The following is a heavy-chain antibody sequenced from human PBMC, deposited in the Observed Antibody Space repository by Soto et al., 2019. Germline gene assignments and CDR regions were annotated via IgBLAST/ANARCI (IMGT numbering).Heavy chain of an antibody. V-gene: IGHV4-39*01. D-gene: IGHD5-12*01. Sequence: PSETLSLTCTVSGGSISSSSYYWGWIRQPPGKGLEWIGSIYYSGSTYYNPSLKSRVTISVDTSKNQFSMKLSSVTAAYTAVYYCARQRLTHSGWTYYYYGMDVWGQGTTVS. CDR1: GGSISSSSYY. CDR3: ARQRLTHSGWTYYYYGMDV. CDR2: IYYSGST. J-gene: IGHJ6*02.